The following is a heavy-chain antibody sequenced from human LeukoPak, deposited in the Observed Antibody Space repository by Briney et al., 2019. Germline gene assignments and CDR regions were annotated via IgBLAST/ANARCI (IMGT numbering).Heavy chain of an antibody. CDR3: ARVAKQLWPDY. CDR1: GGSFSGYY. CDR2: INHSGST. D-gene: IGHD3-10*01. V-gene: IGHV4-34*01. J-gene: IGHJ4*02. Sequence: SETLSLTCAVYGGSFSGYYWSWIRHPPGKGLEWIGEINHSGSTNYNPSLKSRVTISVDTSRNQFSLKLSSVTAADTAVYYCARVAKQLWPDYWGQGTLVTVSS.